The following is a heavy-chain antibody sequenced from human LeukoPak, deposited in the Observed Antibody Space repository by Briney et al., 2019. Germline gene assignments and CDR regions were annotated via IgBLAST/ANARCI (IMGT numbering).Heavy chain of an antibody. CDR3: AREDIVVGEPHDY. CDR2: INPNSGGT. Sequence: GASVKVSCKASGYTFTGYYMHWVRQAPGQGLEWMGWINPNSGGTNYAQKFQGRVAMTRGTSISTAYMELSRLRSDDTAVYYCAREDIVVGEPHDYWGQGTLVTVSS. J-gene: IGHJ4*02. CDR1: GYTFTGYY. D-gene: IGHD2-2*01. V-gene: IGHV1-2*02.